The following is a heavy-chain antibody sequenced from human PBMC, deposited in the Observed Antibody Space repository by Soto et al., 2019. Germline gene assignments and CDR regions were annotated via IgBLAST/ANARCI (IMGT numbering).Heavy chain of an antibody. Sequence: QVQLVESGGGVVQPGRSLRLSCAASGFTFSSYAMHWVRQAPGKGLEWVAVISYDGSNKYYADSVKGRFTISRDNYKNPLYLQMHSLGAEDTAVYYCARDSENTFGGVIVDLFDYWGQGTLVTVSS. CDR3: ARDSENTFGGVIVDLFDY. D-gene: IGHD3-16*02. J-gene: IGHJ4*02. V-gene: IGHV3-30-3*01. CDR2: ISYDGSNK. CDR1: GFTFSSYA.